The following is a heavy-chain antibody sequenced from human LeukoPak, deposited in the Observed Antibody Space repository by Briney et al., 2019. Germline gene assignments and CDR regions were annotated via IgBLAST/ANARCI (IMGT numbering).Heavy chain of an antibody. V-gene: IGHV4-34*01. CDR2: INHSGST. Sequence: KPSETLSLTCAVYGGSFSGYYWSWIRQPPGKGLEWIGEINHGGSTYFNWIGEINHSGSTNYNPSLKSRVTISVDTSKNQFSLKLSSVTAADTAVYYCARLKGGWYPYYYYYMDVWGKGTTVTISS. J-gene: IGHJ6*03. D-gene: IGHD6-19*01. CDR3: ARLKGGWYPYYYYYMDV. CDR1: GGSFSGYY.